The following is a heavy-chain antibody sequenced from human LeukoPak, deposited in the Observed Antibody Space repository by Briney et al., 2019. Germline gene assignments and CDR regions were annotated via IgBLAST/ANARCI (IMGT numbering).Heavy chain of an antibody. CDR3: AKNRWAARIIIDAFDI. Sequence: GGSLRLSCAASGFTVSSYYMTWVRQAPGKGLEWVSSISGNGGSTYYAVSVQGRFTISRDNSKNTLYLQMNSLKVEDTAVYYCAKNRWAARIIIDAFDIWGQGTMVTVSS. J-gene: IGHJ3*02. V-gene: IGHV3-23*01. D-gene: IGHD6-6*01. CDR1: GFTVSSYY. CDR2: ISGNGGST.